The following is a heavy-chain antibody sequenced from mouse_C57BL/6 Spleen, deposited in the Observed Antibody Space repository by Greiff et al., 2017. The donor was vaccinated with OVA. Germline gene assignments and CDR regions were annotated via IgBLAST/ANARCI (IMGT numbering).Heavy chain of an antibody. V-gene: IGHV7-3*01. J-gene: IGHJ4*01. Sequence: EVKLMESGGGLVQPRGSLSLSCAASGFTFTDYYMSWVRQPPGKALEWLGFIRNKANGYTTEYSASVKGRFTISRDNSQSILYLQMNALRAEDSATYYCARYHYGSSLYYAMDYWGQGTSVTVSS. CDR1: GFTFTDYY. D-gene: IGHD1-1*01. CDR2: IRNKANGYTT. CDR3: ARYHYGSSLYYAMDY.